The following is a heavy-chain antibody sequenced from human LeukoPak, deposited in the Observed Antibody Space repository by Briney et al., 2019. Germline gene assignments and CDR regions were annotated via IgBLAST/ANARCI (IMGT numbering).Heavy chain of an antibody. J-gene: IGHJ4*02. CDR2: ISGYTGGT. D-gene: IGHD2-15*01. CDR3: ARDTPGLAKLFDY. V-gene: IGHV1-18*01. CDR1: GYTFTNYG. Sequence: ASVRVSYKASGYTFTNYGISWVRQAPGQGLEWRGWISGYTGGTHYSVKLQGRLTLTTDTSTNTAYMELRSLRSDDTAVYFCARDTPGLAKLFDYWGQGTLVTVSS.